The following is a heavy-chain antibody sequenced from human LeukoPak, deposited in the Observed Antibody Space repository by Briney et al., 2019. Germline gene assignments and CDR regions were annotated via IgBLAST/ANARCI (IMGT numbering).Heavy chain of an antibody. Sequence: GGSLRLSCAASGFTFSTYTMDWVRQAPGKGLEWVSSIGSSGTYMYHADSVRGRFTIAADNTKNSLYLQMNSVRAADTAVYYRAIGFLSSGWFDYWGQGTLVTASS. CDR3: AIGFLSSGWFDY. V-gene: IGHV3-21*01. CDR1: GFTFSTYT. CDR2: IGSSGTYM. D-gene: IGHD6-19*01. J-gene: IGHJ4*02.